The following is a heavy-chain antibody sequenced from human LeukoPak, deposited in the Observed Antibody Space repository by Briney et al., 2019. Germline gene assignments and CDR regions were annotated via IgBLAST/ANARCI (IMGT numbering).Heavy chain of an antibody. CDR2: IIPILGIA. D-gene: IGHD5-24*01. V-gene: IGHV1-69*04. Sequence: GASVKVSCKASGYTFTGYYMHWVRQAPGQGLEWMGRIIPILGIANYAQKFQGRVTITADKSTSTAYMELSSLRSEDTAVYYCARERDRDGYNYPFDYWGQGTLVTVSS. CDR1: GYTFTGYY. J-gene: IGHJ4*02. CDR3: ARERDRDGYNYPFDY.